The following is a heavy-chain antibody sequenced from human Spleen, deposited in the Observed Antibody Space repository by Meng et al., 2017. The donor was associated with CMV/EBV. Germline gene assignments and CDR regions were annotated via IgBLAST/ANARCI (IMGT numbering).Heavy chain of an antibody. CDR2: ISGYNGDT. CDR1: GYTFSTYG. CDR3: AMFDKIVYFDP. V-gene: IGHV1-18*01. Sequence: ASVKVSCEASGYTFSTYGISWVRQAPGQGLEWMGWISGYNGDTNYAQKFQGRVTMTTDTSTSTAYMELRSLRSDDTAVYYCAMFDKIVYFDPWGQGTLVTVSS. J-gene: IGHJ5*02. D-gene: IGHD3-10*02.